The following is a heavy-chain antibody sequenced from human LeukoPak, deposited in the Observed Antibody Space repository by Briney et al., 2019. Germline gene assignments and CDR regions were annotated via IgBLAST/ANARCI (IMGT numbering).Heavy chain of an antibody. V-gene: IGHV3-7*01. D-gene: IGHD3-10*01. J-gene: IGHJ4*02. CDR3: AREGLYYYGSGSYADY. CDR1: GFTFSSYG. Sequence: PGGSLRLSCAASGFTFSSYGMHWVRQAPGKGLEWVANIKQDGSEKYYVDSVKGRFTISRDNAKNSLYLQMNSLRAEDTAVYYCAREGLYYYGSGSYADYWGQGTLVTVSS. CDR2: IKQDGSEK.